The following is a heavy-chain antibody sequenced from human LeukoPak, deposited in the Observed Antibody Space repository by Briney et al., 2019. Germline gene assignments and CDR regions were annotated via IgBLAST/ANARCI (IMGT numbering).Heavy chain of an antibody. CDR2: INHSGST. CDR3: ARESRGDQVVY. Sequence: PSETLSLTCAVYGGSFSGYYWSWIRQAPGKGLEWIGEINHSGSTNYNPSLKSRVTISVDTSKNQFSLKLSSVTAADTAVYYCARESRGDQVVYWDQGTLVTVSS. D-gene: IGHD2-15*01. J-gene: IGHJ4*02. CDR1: GGSFSGYY. V-gene: IGHV4-34*01.